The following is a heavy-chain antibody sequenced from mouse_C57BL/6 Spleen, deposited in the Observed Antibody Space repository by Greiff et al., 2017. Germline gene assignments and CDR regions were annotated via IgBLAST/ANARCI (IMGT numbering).Heavy chain of an antibody. CDR1: GFTFSSYG. CDR2: ISSGGSYT. Sequence: EVKLEESGGDLVKPGGSLKLSCAASGFTFSSYGMSWVRQTPDKRLEWVATISSGGSYTYYPDSVKGRFTISRDNAKNTLYLQMSSLKSEDTAMYYCARGEVITTVVEGFDYWGQGTTLTVSS. D-gene: IGHD1-1*01. CDR3: ARGEVITTVVEGFDY. J-gene: IGHJ2*01. V-gene: IGHV5-6*02.